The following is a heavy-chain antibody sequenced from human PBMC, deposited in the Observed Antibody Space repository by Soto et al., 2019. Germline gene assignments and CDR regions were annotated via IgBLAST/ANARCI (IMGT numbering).Heavy chain of an antibody. J-gene: IGHJ5*02. D-gene: IGHD2-2*01. V-gene: IGHV5-10-1*01. CDR3: ARRIVVVPAAIGENWFDP. CDR2: IDPSDSYT. CDR1: GYSFTSYW. Sequence: GESLKISCKGSGYSFTSYWISWVRQMPGKGLEWMGRIDPSDSYTNYSPSFQGHVTISADKSISTAYLQWSSLKASDTAMYYCARRIVVVPAAIGENWFDPWGQGTLVTVSS.